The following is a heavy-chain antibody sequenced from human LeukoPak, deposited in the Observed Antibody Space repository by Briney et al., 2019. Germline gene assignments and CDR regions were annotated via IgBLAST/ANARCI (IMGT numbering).Heavy chain of an antibody. V-gene: IGHV4-34*01. CDR1: GGSFSGYY. J-gene: IGHJ4*02. CDR2: INHSGST. D-gene: IGHD3-22*01. Sequence: SETLSLTCAVYGGSFSGYYWSWVRQPPGKGLEWIGEINHSGSTNYNPSLKSRGTISVGTSKNQFSLKLSSVTAADTAVYYCARRRPFYDSSGYYYGETGAGFDYWGQGTLVTVSS. CDR3: ARRRPFYDSSGYYYGETGAGFDY.